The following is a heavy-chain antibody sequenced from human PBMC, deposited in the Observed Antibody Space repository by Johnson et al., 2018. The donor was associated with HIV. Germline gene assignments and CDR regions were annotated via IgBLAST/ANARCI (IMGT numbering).Heavy chain of an antibody. V-gene: IGHV3-30-3*01. CDR2: ISYDGSNK. J-gene: IGHJ3*02. Sequence: VQLVESGGGVVQPWRSLRLSCAASGFTFSSYAMHWVRQAPGKGLEWVAVISYDGSNKDYADSVKGRFTISRDNSKNTLYLQMNSLRAEDTAVYYCARGGAAMTFWEVHDAFDIWGQGTMVTVSS. CDR1: GFTFSSYA. D-gene: IGHD2-2*01. CDR3: ARGGAAMTFWEVHDAFDI.